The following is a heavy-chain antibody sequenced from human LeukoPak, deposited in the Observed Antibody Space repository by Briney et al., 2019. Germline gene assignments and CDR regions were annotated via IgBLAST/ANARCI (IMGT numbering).Heavy chain of an antibody. D-gene: IGHD2-2*01. J-gene: IGHJ5*02. V-gene: IGHV1-2*02. CDR3: ARDGDQLDLTWFDP. CDR1: GYTFTGYY. Sequence: GASVKVSCKASGYTFTGYYMHWVRQAPGLGLEWMGWINPNSGGTDYAQKFQGRVTMTRDTSISTAYMELSRLRSDDTAVYYCARDGDQLDLTWFDPWGQGTLVTVSS. CDR2: INPNSGGT.